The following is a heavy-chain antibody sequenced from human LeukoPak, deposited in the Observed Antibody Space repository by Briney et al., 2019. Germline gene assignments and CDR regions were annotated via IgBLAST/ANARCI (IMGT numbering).Heavy chain of an antibody. CDR2: ISAYNGNT. Sequence: ASVKVSCKASGYTFTSYGISWVRQAPGQGLEWMGWISAYNGNTNYAQKLQGRVTMTTDTSTSTAYMELRSLRSDDTAVYYCARDQSGSYLPLYFDYWGRGTLVTVSS. V-gene: IGHV1-18*01. CDR3: ARDQSGSYLPLYFDY. D-gene: IGHD1-26*01. CDR1: GYTFTSYG. J-gene: IGHJ4*02.